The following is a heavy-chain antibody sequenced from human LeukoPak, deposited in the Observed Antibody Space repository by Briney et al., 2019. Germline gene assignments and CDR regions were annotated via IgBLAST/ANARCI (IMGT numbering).Heavy chain of an antibody. CDR1: GFTFSSYA. CDR2: ISGSGGST. D-gene: IGHD2-21*02. CDR3: SNLPSELLLDAFDI. J-gene: IGHJ3*02. Sequence: PGGSLRLSCAASGFTFSSYAMSWVRQAPGKGLEWVSAISGSGGSTYYADSVEGRFTISRDNSKNTLYLQMNSLRAEDTAVYYCSNLPSELLLDAFDIWGQGTMVTVSS. V-gene: IGHV3-23*01.